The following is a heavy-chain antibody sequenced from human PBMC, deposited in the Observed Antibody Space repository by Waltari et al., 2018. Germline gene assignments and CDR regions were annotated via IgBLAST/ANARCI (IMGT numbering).Heavy chain of an antibody. CDR3: ARLRDGYYYYYGMDV. CDR1: GGSISFHN. CDR2: IYNSGNT. V-gene: IGHV4-4*09. Sequence: QVQLQESGPRPVKPSETLSLNCSVSGGSISFHNWSWFRQSPRKGLEWIGYIYNSGNTNYNPSLKSRVTISADPSKNQFSLKVDSVTVADTAVYYCARLRDGYYYYYGMDVWGPGTTVTVSS. J-gene: IGHJ6*02.